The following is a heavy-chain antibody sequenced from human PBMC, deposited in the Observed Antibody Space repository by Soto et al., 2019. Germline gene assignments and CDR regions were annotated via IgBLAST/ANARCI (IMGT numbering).Heavy chain of an antibody. CDR1: GGSISSYY. V-gene: IGHV4-59*01. CDR3: ARMAPVYRKNWFDP. CDR2: IYYSGST. D-gene: IGHD2-2*01. Sequence: SETLSLTCTVSGGSISSYYWSWIRQPPGKGLEWIGYIYYSGSTNYNPSLKSRVTISVDTSKNQFSLKLSSVTAADTAVYYCARMAPVYRKNWFDPWGQGTLVTVSS. J-gene: IGHJ5*02.